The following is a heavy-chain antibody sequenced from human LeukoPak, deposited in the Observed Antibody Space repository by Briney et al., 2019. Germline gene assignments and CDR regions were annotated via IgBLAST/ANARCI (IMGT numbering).Heavy chain of an antibody. CDR1: GVSISSYY. CDR3: ASQNTTPAMVNY. D-gene: IGHD5-18*01. Sequence: SETLSLTCTVSGVSISSYYWSWIRQPPGKGLEWIGYIYYSGSTNYNPSLKSRITISVDTSKNQFSLKLSSVTAADTAVYYCASQNTTPAMVNYWGQGTLVTVSS. CDR2: IYYSGST. V-gene: IGHV4-59*08. J-gene: IGHJ4*02.